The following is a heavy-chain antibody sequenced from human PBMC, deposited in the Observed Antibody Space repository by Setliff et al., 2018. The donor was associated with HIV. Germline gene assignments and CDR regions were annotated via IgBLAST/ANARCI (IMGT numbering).Heavy chain of an antibody. CDR1: GGSINGGTYY. CDR2: IYITGST. D-gene: IGHD2-2*01. Sequence: SETLSLTCSVSGGSINGGTYYWTWIRQSAGKGLEWIGHIYITGSTYYNPSLKSRITISVDTSKNQFSLRLSSVTAADTAVYYCARQGLVLVPASIDWRLPPSPIDYWGQGALVTVSS. V-gene: IGHV4-61*09. J-gene: IGHJ4*02. CDR3: ARQGLVLVPASIDWRLPPSPIDY.